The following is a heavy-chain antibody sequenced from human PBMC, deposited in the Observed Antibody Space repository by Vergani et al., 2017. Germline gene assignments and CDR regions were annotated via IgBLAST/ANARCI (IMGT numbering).Heavy chain of an antibody. Sequence: EVQLVESGGGLVLPGRSLRLSCVASGFTSAGYAMPWVRQAPGTGLEWVSGISWNSNSIGYADSVTGRFTISRYNAKNSLYLQMNSLRAEDTALYYCAKDLGTSAGGGWFDPWGQGTLVTVSS. CDR2: ISWNSNSI. J-gene: IGHJ5*02. CDR3: AKDLGTSAGGGWFDP. V-gene: IGHV3-9*02. CDR1: GFTSAGYA. D-gene: IGHD3-10*01.